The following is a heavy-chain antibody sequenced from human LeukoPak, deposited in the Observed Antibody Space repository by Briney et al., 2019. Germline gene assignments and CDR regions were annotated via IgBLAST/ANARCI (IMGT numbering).Heavy chain of an antibody. CDR3: AREGDYSTSSGAYYFDY. CDR1: GGSVSSYY. CDR2: IYTSGST. D-gene: IGHD6-6*01. V-gene: IGHV4-4*07. J-gene: IGHJ4*02. Sequence: PSETLSLTCTVSGGSVSSYYWSWIRRPAGKGLEWIGHIYTSGSTNYNPSLKSRVTMSVDTSKNQFSLKLSSVTAADTAVYYCAREGDYSTSSGAYYFDYWGQGTLVTVSS.